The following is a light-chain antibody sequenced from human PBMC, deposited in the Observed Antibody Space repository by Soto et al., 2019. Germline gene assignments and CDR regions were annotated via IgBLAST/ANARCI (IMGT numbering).Light chain of an antibody. CDR2: DVR. V-gene: IGLV2-14*03. J-gene: IGLJ2*01. Sequence: QSALTQPASVSGSPGQSITISCTGTSSDVGGYNFVSCYQEHPGKAPKFIIYDVRNRPSGISNRFSGSRSGNTASLTISGLQAEDEADYYCSSYTSSSTVIFGGGTKVTVL. CDR3: SSYTSSSTVI. CDR1: SSDVGGYNF.